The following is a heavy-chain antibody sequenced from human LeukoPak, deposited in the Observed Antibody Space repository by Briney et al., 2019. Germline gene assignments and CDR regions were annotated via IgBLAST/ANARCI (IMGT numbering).Heavy chain of an antibody. Sequence: SETLSLTXAVYGGSFSGYYWSWIRQPPGKGLEWIGEINHSGSTNYNPSLKSRVTISVDTSKNQFSLKLSSVTAADTAVYYCARAQYSSSSGIDYWGQGTLVTVSS. CDR3: ARAQYSSSSGIDY. D-gene: IGHD6-6*01. V-gene: IGHV4-34*01. CDR2: INHSGST. CDR1: GGSFSGYY. J-gene: IGHJ4*02.